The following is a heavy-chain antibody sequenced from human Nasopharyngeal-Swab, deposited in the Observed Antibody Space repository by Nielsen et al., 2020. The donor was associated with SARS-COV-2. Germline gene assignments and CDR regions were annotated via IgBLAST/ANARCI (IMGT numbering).Heavy chain of an antibody. CDR3: SRGGAVAGNDYYYGMDV. CDR2: INEDGSEK. Sequence: GESLKISCAASGFTFSSYWMSWVRQAPGKGLEWVANINEDGSEKYYVDSVKGRSTISRDNAKKSLDLQMNSLRDEDTAVYYCSRGGAVAGNDYYYGMDVWGQGTTVTVSS. D-gene: IGHD6-19*01. V-gene: IGHV3-7*01. J-gene: IGHJ6*02. CDR1: GFTFSSYW.